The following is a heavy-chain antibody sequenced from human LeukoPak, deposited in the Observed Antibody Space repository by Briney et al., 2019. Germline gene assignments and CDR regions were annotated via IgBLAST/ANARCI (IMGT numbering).Heavy chain of an antibody. CDR3: ARDRDEGFDL. V-gene: IGHV4-61*01. CDR1: GDSISSSSSY. J-gene: IGHJ2*01. Sequence: SETPSLTCTVSGDSISSSSSYWGWIRQPPGEGLEWIGYIYYSGSTNYNPSLKSRVTISVDTSKNQFSLKLSSVTAADTAVYYCARDRDEGFDLWGRGTLVTVSS. CDR2: IYYSGST.